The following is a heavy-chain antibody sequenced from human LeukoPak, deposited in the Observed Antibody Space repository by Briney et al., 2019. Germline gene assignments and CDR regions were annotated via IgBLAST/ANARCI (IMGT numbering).Heavy chain of an antibody. CDR3: AGGSVARLNEY. V-gene: IGHV3-66*01. Sequence: GGSLRLSCAASGLTVSTKYMNWVRQAPGKGLEWVSLIYGDGSASYADSVKGRFTISRDNSKSTLYLQMNSLRAEDTGVYYCAGGSVARLNEYWGQGALVTVSS. CDR2: IYGDGSA. D-gene: IGHD5-12*01. J-gene: IGHJ4*02. CDR1: GLTVSTKY.